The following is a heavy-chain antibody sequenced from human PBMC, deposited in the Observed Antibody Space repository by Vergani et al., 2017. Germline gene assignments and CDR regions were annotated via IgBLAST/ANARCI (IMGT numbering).Heavy chain of an antibody. CDR1: GGTFSSYA. J-gene: IGHJ4*02. CDR2: IIPIFGTA. Sequence: QVQLVQSGAEVKKPGSSVKVSCKASGGTFSSYAISWVRQVPGQGLEWMGRIIPIFGTANSAQKFQGRVTITADESTSTAYMELSSLRFEDTAVYYCARGPDYYDSSGYPPPDYWGQGTLVTVSS. CDR3: ARGPDYYDSSGYPPPDY. V-gene: IGHV1-69*13. D-gene: IGHD3-22*01.